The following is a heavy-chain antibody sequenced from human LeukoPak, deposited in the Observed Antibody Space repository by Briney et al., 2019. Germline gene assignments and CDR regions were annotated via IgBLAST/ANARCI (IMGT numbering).Heavy chain of an antibody. CDR1: GYTFTGYY. Sequence: ASVKVSCKASGYTFTGYYMHWVRQAPGQGLEWMGWINPNSGGTNYAQKFQGRVTMTRDTSTRTVYMELSSLRSEDTAVYYCARDFDSYGYGYFDYWGQGTLVTVSS. CDR2: INPNSGGT. D-gene: IGHD5-18*01. J-gene: IGHJ4*02. CDR3: ARDFDSYGYGYFDY. V-gene: IGHV1-2*02.